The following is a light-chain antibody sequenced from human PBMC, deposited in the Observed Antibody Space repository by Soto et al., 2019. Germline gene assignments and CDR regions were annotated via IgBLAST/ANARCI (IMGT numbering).Light chain of an antibody. J-gene: IGLJ2*01. Sequence: QSALTQPASVSGSPGQSITISCTGTSNDIGGYNLVSWYQQHPGKAPKLIIYEANKRPSGVSDRFSGSRSGTTASLTISALQAEDEADYSCSAFAGGATFVFGGGTKLTLL. CDR3: SAFAGGATFV. V-gene: IGLV2-23*02. CDR2: EAN. CDR1: SNDIGGYNL.